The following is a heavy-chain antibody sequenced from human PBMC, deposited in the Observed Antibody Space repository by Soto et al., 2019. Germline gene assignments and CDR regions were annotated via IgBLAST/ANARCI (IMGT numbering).Heavy chain of an antibody. J-gene: IGHJ4*02. CDR2: ISAYNGNT. Sequence: ASVKVSCKASGYTFTSYGISWVRQAPGQGLEWMGWISAYNGNTNYAQKLQGRVTMTTDTSTSTAYMELRSLRSDDTAVYYCARHGGRYYYDSSALDYWGQGTLVTVSS. D-gene: IGHD3-22*01. CDR3: ARHGGRYYYDSSALDY. V-gene: IGHV1-18*01. CDR1: GYTFTSYG.